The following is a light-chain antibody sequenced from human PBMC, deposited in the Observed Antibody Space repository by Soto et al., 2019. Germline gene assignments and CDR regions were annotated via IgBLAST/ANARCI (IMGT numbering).Light chain of an antibody. CDR2: KVS. V-gene: IGKV2-30*01. CDR3: MQGTHWPPVYT. Sequence: DVVMTQSPLSLPVTLGQPASISCRSSQSLVYRDGNTYLNWFQQRPGQSPRRLIYKVSNRDSGVPDRFSGSGSGTDFTLKISRVEAEDVGVYYCMQGTHWPPVYTFGQGTKLEIK. J-gene: IGKJ2*01. CDR1: QSLVYRDGNTY.